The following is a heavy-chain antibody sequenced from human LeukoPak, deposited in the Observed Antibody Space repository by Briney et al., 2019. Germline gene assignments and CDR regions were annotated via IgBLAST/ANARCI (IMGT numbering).Heavy chain of an antibody. J-gene: IGHJ4*02. CDR2: IYYSGST. Sequence: SETLSLTCTVSGGSISSSSYYWGWIRQPPGKGLEWIGSIYYSGSTYYNPSLKSRVTISVDTSKNQFSLKLSSVTAADTAVYYCASVGSGSYYGSYWGQGTLVTVSS. CDR1: GGSISSSSYY. D-gene: IGHD3-10*01. CDR3: ASVGSGSYYGSY. V-gene: IGHV4-39*01.